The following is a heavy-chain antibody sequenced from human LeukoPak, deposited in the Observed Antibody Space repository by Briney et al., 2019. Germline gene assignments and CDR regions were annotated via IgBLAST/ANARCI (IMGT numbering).Heavy chain of an antibody. CDR1: GYSFTSYW. Sequence: GASLQISCKGSGYSFTSYWIGWVRQMPGKGLEWMGIIYPGDSDTRYSPSFQGQVTISADKSISTAYLQWSSLKASDTAMYYCARLSDSLYDYVWGSYRFGFLDYWGQGTLVTVSS. CDR2: IYPGDSDT. J-gene: IGHJ4*02. V-gene: IGHV5-51*01. CDR3: ARLSDSLYDYVWGSYRFGFLDY. D-gene: IGHD3-16*02.